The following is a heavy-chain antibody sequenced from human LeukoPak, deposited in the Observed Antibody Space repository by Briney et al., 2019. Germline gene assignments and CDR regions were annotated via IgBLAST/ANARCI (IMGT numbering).Heavy chain of an antibody. CDR1: GSTFGDYY. V-gene: IGHV3-11*01. J-gene: IGHJ4*02. CDR3: ARDLWGWGYSYGYTDY. D-gene: IGHD5-18*01. CDR2: ISSSGSTI. Sequence: GGSLRLSCAASGSTFGDYYMSWIRQAPGKGLEWVSYISSSGSTIYYADSVKGRFTISRDSAKNSLYLQMNSLRAEDTAVYYCARDLWGWGYSYGYTDYWGQGTLVTVSS.